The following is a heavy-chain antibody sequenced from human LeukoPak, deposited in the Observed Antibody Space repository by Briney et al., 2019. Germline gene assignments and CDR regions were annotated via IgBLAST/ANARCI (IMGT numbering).Heavy chain of an antibody. Sequence: GASPKISFQGSGYSFSNYWIAWVRQMPGKGPEWMAIIYPGDSDSRYSPSFQGHVTISADKSINTASLHWNSLEASDSAIYYCARRDGNEFAYWGQGTLVTVSS. CDR3: ARRDGNEFAY. J-gene: IGHJ4*02. CDR1: GYSFSNYW. CDR2: IYPGDSDS. V-gene: IGHV5-51*01.